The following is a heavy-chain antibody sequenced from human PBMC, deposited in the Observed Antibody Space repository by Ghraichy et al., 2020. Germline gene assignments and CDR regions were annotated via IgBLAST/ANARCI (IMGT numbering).Heavy chain of an antibody. D-gene: IGHD2-21*01. CDR3: ARDSLWRDCPDY. CDR1: GFTFSHYS. CDR2: ISSSSSYI. J-gene: IGHJ4*02. V-gene: IGHV3-21*01. Sequence: GGSLRLSCAASGFTFSHYSMNWVRQAPGKGLEWVSFISSSSSYIYYADSVKGRFTISRDNAKSSLYLQMNSLRAEDTAVYYCARDSLWRDCPDYWGQGTLVTVSS.